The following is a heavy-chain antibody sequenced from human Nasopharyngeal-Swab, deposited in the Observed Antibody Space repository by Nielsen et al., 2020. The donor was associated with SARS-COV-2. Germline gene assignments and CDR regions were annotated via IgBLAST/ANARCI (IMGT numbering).Heavy chain of an antibody. D-gene: IGHD2-21*02. Sequence: SLQISCAASGFPFDDYAIHWVRQAPGKGLGWVSSVTWNSGSKDYADSVKGRFTISRDNAKNSVYLQMNSLRPEDTALYYCAKVAYGFGYYLDYWGQGTLVTVSS. CDR2: VTWNSGSK. V-gene: IGHV3-9*01. J-gene: IGHJ4*02. CDR1: GFPFDDYA. CDR3: AKVAYGFGYYLDY.